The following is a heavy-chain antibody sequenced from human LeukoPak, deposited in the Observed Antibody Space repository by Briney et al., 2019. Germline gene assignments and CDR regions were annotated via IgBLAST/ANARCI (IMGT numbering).Heavy chain of an antibody. CDR3: ARDLDWILFDY. Sequence: GGSLRLSCAASGFTFSTYWMHWVRHAPGKWLVWVSRIRPEGTTTAYADSVKGRFTISRDNAKDTLFLQMNSLSAEDTAVYYCARDLDWILFDYWGQGILVTVSS. D-gene: IGHD3-9*01. CDR1: GFTFSTYW. CDR2: IRPEGTTT. V-gene: IGHV3-74*03. J-gene: IGHJ4*02.